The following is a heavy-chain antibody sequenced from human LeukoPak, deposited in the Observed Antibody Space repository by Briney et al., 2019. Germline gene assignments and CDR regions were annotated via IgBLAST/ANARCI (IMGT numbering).Heavy chain of an antibody. J-gene: IGHJ3*02. V-gene: IGHV4-38-2*02. CDR3: ARVSDRSFFDAFGI. CDR1: GYSLTSGYY. Sequence: SETLSLTCTVSGYSLTSGYYWGWVRQPPGRGLECIGSVFYSGGSFFNPSLKSRVTMSVDTSKNQFSLKLRSVTTADTAVYYCARVSDRSFFDAFGIWGQGTMVTVSS. D-gene: IGHD2-15*01. CDR2: VFYSGGS.